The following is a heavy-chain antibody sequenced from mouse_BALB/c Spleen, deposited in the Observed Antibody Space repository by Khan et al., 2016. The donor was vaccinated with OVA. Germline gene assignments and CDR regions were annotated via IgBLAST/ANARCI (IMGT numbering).Heavy chain of an antibody. CDR2: TNPTNGRT. D-gene: IGHD1-1*01. CDR1: GYTFTSYW. Sequence: QVQLQQSGAELVKAGASVKMSCKASGYTFTSYWMHWVKQRLGQGLEWFAETNPTNGRTYYNEKFKSKATLTVDKSSSTASMLLSGQTVEDSAVYYWSRIKKIVATYFDDWGQGTTLTVSS. CDR3: SRIKKIVATYFDD. V-gene: IGHV1S81*02. J-gene: IGHJ2*01.